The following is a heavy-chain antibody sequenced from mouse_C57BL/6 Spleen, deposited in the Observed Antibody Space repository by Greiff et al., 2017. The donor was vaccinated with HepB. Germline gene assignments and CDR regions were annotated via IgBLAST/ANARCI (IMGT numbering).Heavy chain of an antibody. CDR2: IRNKANGYTT. J-gene: IGHJ2*01. V-gene: IGHV7-3*01. CDR1: GFTFTDYY. Sequence: EVQRVESGGGLVQPGGSLSLSCAASGFTFTDYYMSWVRQPPGKALEWLGFIRNKANGYTTEYSASVKGRFTISRDNSQSILYLQMNALRAEDSATYYCARSSNLFDYWGQGTTLTVSS. CDR3: ARSSNLFDY.